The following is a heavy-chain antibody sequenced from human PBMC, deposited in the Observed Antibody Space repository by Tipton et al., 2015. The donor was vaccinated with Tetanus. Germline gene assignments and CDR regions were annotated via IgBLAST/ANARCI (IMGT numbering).Heavy chain of an antibody. Sequence: GSLRLSCAVSGLTFSDSWMTWVRQAPGRGLEWVANINEGGSEIDYVDSVKGRFTISRDNAKNSLYLQMNSLRAEDTAVYYCARIRTGHYTDFDCWGLGTLVTVSS. CDR1: GLTFSDSW. J-gene: IGHJ4*02. V-gene: IGHV3-7*01. CDR3: ARIRTGHYTDFDC. CDR2: INEGGSEI. D-gene: IGHD4-11*01.